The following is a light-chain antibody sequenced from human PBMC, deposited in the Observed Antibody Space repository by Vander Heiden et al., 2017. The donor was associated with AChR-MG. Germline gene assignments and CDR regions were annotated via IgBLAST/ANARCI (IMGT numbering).Light chain of an antibody. CDR1: QSVSSN. CDR3: QQYNNWPRT. V-gene: IGKV3-15*01. CDR2: DVS. Sequence: EIVMTQSPATLSVSPGERATLSCRASQSVSSNLAWYQQKPGQAPRLLIYDVSTRATGIPARFSGSGSGTEFTLTISSLQSEDFAVYYCQQYNNWPRTFGQGTEVEIK. J-gene: IGKJ1*01.